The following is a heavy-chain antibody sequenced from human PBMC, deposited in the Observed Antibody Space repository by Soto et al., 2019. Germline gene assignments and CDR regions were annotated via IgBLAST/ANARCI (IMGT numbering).Heavy chain of an antibody. V-gene: IGHV3-30-3*01. CDR1: GFTFSSYA. D-gene: IGHD6-19*01. Sequence: QVQLVESGGCVVQPGRSLRLSCAASGFTFSSYAMHWVRQAPSKGLEWVAVISYDGSNKYYADSVKGRFTISRDNSKNTLYLQMNSLRAEDTAVYDCARYPVGQWLEISSFDYWGQGTLVTVSS. CDR3: ARYPVGQWLEISSFDY. CDR2: ISYDGSNK. J-gene: IGHJ4*02.